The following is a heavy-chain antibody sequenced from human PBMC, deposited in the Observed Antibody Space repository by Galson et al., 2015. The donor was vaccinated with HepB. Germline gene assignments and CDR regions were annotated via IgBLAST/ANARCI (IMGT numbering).Heavy chain of an antibody. D-gene: IGHD2-15*01. CDR2: ISYDGSNK. V-gene: IGHV3-30-3*01. CDR3: ARVPVGYCSGGSCYPRGEFDY. Sequence: SLRLSCAASGFTFSSYAMHWVRQAPGKGLEWVAVISYDGSNKYYADSVKGRFTISRDNSKNTLYLQMNSLRAEDTAVYYCARVPVGYCSGGSCYPRGEFDYWGQGTLVTVSS. CDR1: GFTFSSYA. J-gene: IGHJ4*02.